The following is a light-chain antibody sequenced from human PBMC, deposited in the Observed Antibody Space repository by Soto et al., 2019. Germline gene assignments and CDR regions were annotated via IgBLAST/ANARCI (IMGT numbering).Light chain of an antibody. CDR3: SSYTVRGTIV. CDR2: DVS. V-gene: IGLV2-14*03. Sequence: QSALARPASVSGSAGRSIAVACTGTSSDVGGYNYVSWYQQHPGKAPKLIIYDVSVRPSGVSDRFSASKSGNTASLTISGLQAEDEADYYCSSYTVRGTIVFGGGTKVTVL. CDR1: SSDVGGYNY. J-gene: IGLJ1*01.